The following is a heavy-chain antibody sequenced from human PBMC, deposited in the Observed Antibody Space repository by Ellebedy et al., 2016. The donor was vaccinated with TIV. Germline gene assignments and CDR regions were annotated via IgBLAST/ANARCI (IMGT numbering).Heavy chain of an antibody. J-gene: IGHJ4*02. V-gene: IGHV3-9*01. CDR1: GFTFKDYR. Sequence: GGSLRLXXAAFGFTFKDYRMHWVRQAPGQGPEWVAGTKWNSGVIAYADSVKGRFTISRDNAKSSLYLQMDSLRPEDTALYFCVKDNSFDILTGLDFWGQGTLVTVSS. CDR3: VKDNSFDILTGLDF. D-gene: IGHD3-9*01. CDR2: TKWNSGVI.